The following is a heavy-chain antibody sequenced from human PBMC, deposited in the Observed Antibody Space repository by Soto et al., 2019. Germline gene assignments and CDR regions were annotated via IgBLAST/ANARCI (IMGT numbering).Heavy chain of an antibody. CDR1: GFTFSSYG. CDR2: ISYDGSNK. D-gene: IGHD5-18*01. V-gene: IGHV3-30*18. J-gene: IGHJ2*01. CDR3: AKEQVGIQIWPRPHWYFDL. Sequence: QVQLVESGGGVVQPGRSLRLSCAASGFTFSSYGMHWVRQAPGKGLEWVAVISYDGSNKYYADSVKGRFTISRDNSKNTLYLQMNSLRAEDTAVYYCAKEQVGIQIWPRPHWYFDLWGRGTLVTVSS.